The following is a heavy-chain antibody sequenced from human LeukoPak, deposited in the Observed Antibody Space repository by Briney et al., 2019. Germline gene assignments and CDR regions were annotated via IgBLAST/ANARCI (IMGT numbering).Heavy chain of an antibody. J-gene: IGHJ4*02. V-gene: IGHV5-51*01. CDR2: IYPSDSST. CDR1: GYTFSTYW. CDR3: ARSYYDYPWERGAYFDH. D-gene: IGHD3-22*01. Sequence: GESLKISCKGSGYTFSTYWIGWVRQMPGKGLEWMGIIYPSDSSTRYSPSFRDQVTISADKSINTAYLQWGSLKASDTAIYYCARSYYDYPWERGAYFDHWGQGTLVTVSS.